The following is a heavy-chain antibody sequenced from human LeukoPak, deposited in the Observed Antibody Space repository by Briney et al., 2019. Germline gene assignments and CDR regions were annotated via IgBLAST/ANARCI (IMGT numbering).Heavy chain of an antibody. Sequence: SETLSLTCTVSGGSISSYYWSWIRQPPGKGLEWIGYIYYSGSTNYNPSLKSRVTISVDTSKNQFSLKLSSVTAADTAVHYCARVLAAAGTEFYYYYGMDVWGQGTTVTVSS. D-gene: IGHD6-13*01. CDR2: IYYSGST. CDR1: GGSISSYY. CDR3: ARVLAAAGTEFYYYYGMDV. J-gene: IGHJ6*02. V-gene: IGHV4-59*01.